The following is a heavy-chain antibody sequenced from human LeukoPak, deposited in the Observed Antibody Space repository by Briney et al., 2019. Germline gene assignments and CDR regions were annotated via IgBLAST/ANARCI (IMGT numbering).Heavy chain of an antibody. Sequence: GGSLRLSCAASGFSFSSYAMSWVRQAPGKGLECVSGISGSGDSTYYADSVKGRFTISRDNAKNSLYLQMNSLRAEDTALYYCAKDMARRRITMVRGQGYGMDVWGQGTTVTVSS. J-gene: IGHJ6*02. CDR2: ISGSGDST. D-gene: IGHD3-10*01. CDR3: AKDMARRRITMVRGQGYGMDV. V-gene: IGHV3-23*01. CDR1: GFSFSSYA.